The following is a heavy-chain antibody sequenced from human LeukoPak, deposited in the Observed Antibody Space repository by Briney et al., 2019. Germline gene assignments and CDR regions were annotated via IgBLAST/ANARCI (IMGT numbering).Heavy chain of an antibody. J-gene: IGHJ4*02. Sequence: PSETLSLTCTVSGASINTYYWSRIRQPPGKGLEWIGYIYYSGTTSYNPSLKTRVTISIDTSKNQFSLKLSSVTAADTAVYYCARVLRPMASQYYFDYWGQGTLVTVS. V-gene: IGHV4-59*01. D-gene: IGHD3-10*01. CDR1: GASINTYY. CDR3: ARVLRPMASQYYFDY. CDR2: IYYSGTT.